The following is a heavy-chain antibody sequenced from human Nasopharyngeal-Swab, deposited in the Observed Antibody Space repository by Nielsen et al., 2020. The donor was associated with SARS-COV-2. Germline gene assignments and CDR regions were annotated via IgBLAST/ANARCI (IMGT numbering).Heavy chain of an antibody. CDR2: ISGYNGNT. D-gene: IGHD2-15*01. Sequence: ASVKVSCKASGYSLTSYGITWVRQAPGQGLELMGWISGYNGNTNYAQKFQGRVTMTTDTSTSTAYMELRSLRSDDTAVYYCARQRQYCSGGSCYSKWFDPWGQGTLVTVSS. V-gene: IGHV1-18*01. J-gene: IGHJ5*02. CDR3: ARQRQYCSGGSCYSKWFDP. CDR1: GYSLTSYG.